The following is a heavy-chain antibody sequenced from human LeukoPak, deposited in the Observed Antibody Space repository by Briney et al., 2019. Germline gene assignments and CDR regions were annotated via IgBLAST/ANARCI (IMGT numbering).Heavy chain of an antibody. Sequence: ASVKVSCKASGYTFTSYGISWVRQAPGQGLEWMGIINPSGGSTRYAQKFQGRVTMTRDTSTSTVYMEVSSLRSEDTAVYYCARSVYTIIAVAEGATNWFDPWGQGTLVTVSS. CDR1: GYTFTSYG. J-gene: IGHJ5*02. D-gene: IGHD6-19*01. CDR3: ARSVYTIIAVAEGATNWFDP. CDR2: INPSGGST. V-gene: IGHV1-46*01.